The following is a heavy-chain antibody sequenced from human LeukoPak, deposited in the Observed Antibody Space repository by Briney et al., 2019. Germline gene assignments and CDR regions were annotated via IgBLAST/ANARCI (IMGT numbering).Heavy chain of an antibody. CDR3: VRAEACLWEKHRYSYHFDF. CDR1: GYSFTDYW. Sequence: HGESLKISCKTSGYSFTDYWIGWVRQMPGKGLEWMGFIYPSDSGTRYSPSFQGQVTISADKSISTVYLYWSSLRASDTAIYYCVRAEACLWEKHRYSYHFDFWGQGTLVTVSS. V-gene: IGHV5-51*01. CDR2: IYPSDSGT. D-gene: IGHD3-16*02. J-gene: IGHJ4*02.